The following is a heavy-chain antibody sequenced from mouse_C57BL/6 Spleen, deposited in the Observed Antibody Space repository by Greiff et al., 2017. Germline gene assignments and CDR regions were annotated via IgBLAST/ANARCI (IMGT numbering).Heavy chain of an antibody. Sequence: EVKLEESGGGLVQPGGSMKLSCVASGFTFSNYWMNWVRQSPEKGLEWVAQIRLKSDNYATHYAESVKGRFTISRDDSKSSVYLQMNNLRAEDTGIYYCTRGYYGYYAMDYWGQGTSVTVSS. J-gene: IGHJ4*01. CDR2: IRLKSDNYAT. V-gene: IGHV6-3*01. CDR1: GFTFSNYW. CDR3: TRGYYGYYAMDY. D-gene: IGHD1-1*01.